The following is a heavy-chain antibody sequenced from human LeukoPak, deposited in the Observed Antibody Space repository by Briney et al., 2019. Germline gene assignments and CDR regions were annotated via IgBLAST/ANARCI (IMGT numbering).Heavy chain of an antibody. CDR3: AKDGIPGTAMAKGGFDY. J-gene: IGHJ4*02. CDR1: GFTFSSYG. CDR2: ISYDGSNK. D-gene: IGHD5-18*01. V-gene: IGHV3-30*18. Sequence: GGSLRLSCAASGFTFSSYGMHWVRQALGKGLEWVAVISYDGSNKYYADSVKGRFTISRDNSKNTLYLQMNSLRAEDTAVYYCAKDGIPGTAMAKGGFDYWGQGTLVTVSS.